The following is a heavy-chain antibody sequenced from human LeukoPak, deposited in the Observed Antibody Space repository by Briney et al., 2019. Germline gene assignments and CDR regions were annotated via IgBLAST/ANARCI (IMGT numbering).Heavy chain of an antibody. D-gene: IGHD3-22*01. CDR3: ARGSGVVVITYFDY. J-gene: IGHJ4*02. CDR2: ISSSSSYI. V-gene: IGHV3-21*01. CDR1: GFTLSSYS. Sequence: GESLRLSCAASGFTLSSYSMNWVRQAPGKGLEWVSSISSSSSYIYYPDSVKGRLTISRDNAKNSLYLQMNSLRDEDTAVYYCARGSGVVVITYFDYWGQGTLVTVSS.